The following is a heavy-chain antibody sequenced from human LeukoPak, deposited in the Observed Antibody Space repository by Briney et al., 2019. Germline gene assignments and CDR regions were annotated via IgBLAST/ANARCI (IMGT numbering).Heavy chain of an antibody. D-gene: IGHD6-13*01. V-gene: IGHV1-2*02. CDR3: ARGPPRGTAADPDF. Sequence: RASVRVSCKASGYTFSDYYVHWVRQAPGQRLEWMGWINPHSGGTNYAQKFQGRVTVTRDTSISTAFMDVSSLTSDDTAVFYCARGPPRGTAADPDFWGQGTLVTVSS. CDR1: GYTFSDYY. J-gene: IGHJ4*02. CDR2: INPHSGGT.